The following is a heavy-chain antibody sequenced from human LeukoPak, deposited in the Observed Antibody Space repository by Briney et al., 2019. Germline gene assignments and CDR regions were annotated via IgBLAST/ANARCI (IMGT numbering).Heavy chain of an antibody. V-gene: IGHV4-30-4*01. CDR3: AKAGGGYYFDY. Sequence: SETLSLTCTVSGGSISSGDYYWSWIRQPPGKDLEWIGYIYYSGSTYYNPSLKSRVTISVDTSKNQFSLKLSSVTAADTAVYYCAKAGGGYYFDYWGQGTLVTVSS. CDR1: GGSISSGDYY. D-gene: IGHD1-1*01. J-gene: IGHJ4*02. CDR2: IYYSGST.